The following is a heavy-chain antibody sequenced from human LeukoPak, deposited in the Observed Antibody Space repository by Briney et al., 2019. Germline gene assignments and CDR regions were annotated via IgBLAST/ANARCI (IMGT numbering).Heavy chain of an antibody. Sequence: PSETLSLTYTVSGGSISSSSYYWGWIRQPPGKGLEWIGSIYYSGSTYCNPSLKSRVTISVDTSKNQFSLKLSSVTAADTAVYYCARRIVVVPAAIHSVAWFDPWGQGTLVTVSS. V-gene: IGHV4-39*07. D-gene: IGHD2-2*02. CDR1: GGSISSSSYY. J-gene: IGHJ5*02. CDR3: ARRIVVVPAAIHSVAWFDP. CDR2: IYYSGST.